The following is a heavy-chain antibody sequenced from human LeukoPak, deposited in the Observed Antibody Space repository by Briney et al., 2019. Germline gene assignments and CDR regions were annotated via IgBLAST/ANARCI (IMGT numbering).Heavy chain of an antibody. CDR1: GYALTELS. D-gene: IGHD2-21*02. V-gene: IGHV1-24*01. Sequence: ASVKVSCKVSGYALTELSMHWVRQAPGKGLGWMGGFDPEDGETIYAQKFQGRVTMTEDTSTDTAYMELSSLRSEDTAVYYCATVMLAYCGGDCYQFDYWGKGTLVTVSS. J-gene: IGHJ4*02. CDR3: ATVMLAYCGGDCYQFDY. CDR2: FDPEDGET.